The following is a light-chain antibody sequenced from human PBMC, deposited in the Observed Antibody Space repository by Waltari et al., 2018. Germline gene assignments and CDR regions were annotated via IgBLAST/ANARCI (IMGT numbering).Light chain of an antibody. CDR2: NNN. Sequence: QAGLTQPPSTSWAPGQGVTIPCSGRYSHNGRYYGHWYQQLPGTAPKLLNFNNNRRPSGVPDRFSGAKSGTSASLAISGLRSEDEADYYCAAWDDNLRGVFGGGTRLAVL. J-gene: IGLJ2*01. CDR1: YSHNGRYY. CDR3: AAWDDNLRGV. V-gene: IGLV1-47*01.